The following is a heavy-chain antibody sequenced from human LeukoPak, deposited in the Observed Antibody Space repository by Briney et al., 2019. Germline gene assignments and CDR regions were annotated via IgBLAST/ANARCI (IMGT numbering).Heavy chain of an antibody. J-gene: IGHJ4*02. V-gene: IGHV1-18*01. CDR2: ISVYTGKT. D-gene: IGHD4-17*01. CDR3: AKDRGWQYADYETVAVEH. CDR1: GYSFGNFG. Sequence: ASVKVSCRASGYSFGNFGISWMRQAPGQGLEWMGWISVYTGKTYHAQKFQARVTMTTDTSTTTAYMELRSLRSDDTAVYYCAKDRGWQYADYETVAVEHWGQGTLVTVSS.